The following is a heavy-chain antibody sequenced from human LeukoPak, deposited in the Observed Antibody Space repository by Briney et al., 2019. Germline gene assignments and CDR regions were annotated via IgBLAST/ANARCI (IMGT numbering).Heavy chain of an antibody. CDR3: ARLLGTTGVDV. V-gene: IGHV3-53*01. CDR2: IYSGGST. D-gene: IGHD1-1*01. J-gene: IGHJ6*04. Sequence: GRSLRLSCAASGFTVSSNYMSWVRQAPGKGLEWVSVIYSGGSTYYADSVKGRFTISRDNSKNTLYLQMNSLRAEDTAVYYCARLLGTTGVDVWGKGTTVTVSS. CDR1: GFTVSSNY.